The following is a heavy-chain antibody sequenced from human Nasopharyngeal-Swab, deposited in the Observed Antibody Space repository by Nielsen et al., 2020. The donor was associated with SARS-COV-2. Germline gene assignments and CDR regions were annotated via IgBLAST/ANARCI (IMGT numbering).Heavy chain of an antibody. CDR2: ISSSSSYI. J-gene: IGHJ5*02. CDR3: TRDRGRWQLFDP. V-gene: IGHV3-21*01. D-gene: IGHD3-16*01. CDR1: GFTFSTYS. Sequence: WGSLRLSCAASGFTFSTYSMNWVRQAPGKGLEWVSSISSSSSYIYYADSVKGRFTISRDNAKNSLYLQMNSLRAEDTAVFYCTRDRGRWQLFDPWGQGTLVTVSS.